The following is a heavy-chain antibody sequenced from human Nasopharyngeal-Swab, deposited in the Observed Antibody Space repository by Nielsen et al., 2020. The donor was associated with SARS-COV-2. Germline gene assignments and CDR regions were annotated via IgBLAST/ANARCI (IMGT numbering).Heavy chain of an antibody. D-gene: IGHD3-10*01. CDR3: ARVRVVQGVYYYGMDV. V-gene: IGHV3-11*06. J-gene: IGHJ6*02. CDR2: ISSSSSYT. Sequence: WIRQPPGKGLEWVSYISSSSSYTNYADSVRGRFTISRDNAKNSLYLQMNSLRAEDTAVYYCARVRVVQGVYYYGMDVWGQGTTVTVSS.